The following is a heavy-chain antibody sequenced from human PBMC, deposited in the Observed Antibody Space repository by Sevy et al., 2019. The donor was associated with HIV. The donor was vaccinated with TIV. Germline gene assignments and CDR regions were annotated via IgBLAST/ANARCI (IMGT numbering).Heavy chain of an antibody. CDR2: IRNKANSDTT. V-gene: IGHV3-72*01. D-gene: IGHD3-10*01. Sequence: LSLTCAASGFTFSDHYMDWVRQAPGKGLEWVGRIRNKANSDTTEYAASLKGRFTISRDDSRNSLYLQMNSLKTEDTAVYYCARVPTYGSVTYFLDYWGQGSLVTVSS. J-gene: IGHJ4*02. CDR3: ARVPTYGSVTYFLDY. CDR1: GFTFSDHY.